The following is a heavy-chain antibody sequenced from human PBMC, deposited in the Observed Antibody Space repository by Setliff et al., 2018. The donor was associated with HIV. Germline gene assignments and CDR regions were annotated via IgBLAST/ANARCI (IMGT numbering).Heavy chain of an antibody. CDR3: AREIYGGNSRPFDY. V-gene: IGHV4-31*03. CDR1: GGSISSDNYY. D-gene: IGHD4-17*01. Sequence: SETLSLTCTVSGGSISSDNYYWSWIRQHPGKGLEWIGYIYYSGTTYYNPSLKSRVTISVDTSKNQLSLKLSSVTAADTAVYYCAREIYGGNSRPFDYWGQGTLVTVSS. J-gene: IGHJ4*02. CDR2: IYYSGTT.